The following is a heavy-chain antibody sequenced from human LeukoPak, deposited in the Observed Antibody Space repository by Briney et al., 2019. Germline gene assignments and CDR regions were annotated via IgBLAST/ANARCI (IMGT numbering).Heavy chain of an antibody. CDR2: IDKTTYPT. J-gene: IGHJ4*02. D-gene: IGHD3-10*01. CDR3: AKFEGATIPGWFDDY. CDR1: EFIFSDYA. Sequence: GGSLRLSCAASEFIFSDYAMGWVRQAPGKGLEWVSTIDKTTYPTFYADSVKGRFTISRDNSKNKLSLQMNSLRSEDTAVYFCAKFEGATIPGWFDDYWGQGILVTVSS. V-gene: IGHV3-23*05.